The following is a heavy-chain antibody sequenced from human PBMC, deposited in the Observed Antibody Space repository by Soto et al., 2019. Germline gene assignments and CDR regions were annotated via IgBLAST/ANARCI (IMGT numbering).Heavy chain of an antibody. CDR3: ATIAAANY. J-gene: IGHJ4*02. CDR1: GGTFSSYT. V-gene: IGHV1-69*02. Sequence: SVKVSCKASGGTFSSYTISWVRQAPGQGLEWMGRIIPILGIANYAQKFQGRVTITRDTSASTAYMELSSLRSEDTAVYYCATIAAANYWGQGTLVTVSS. CDR2: IIPILGIA. D-gene: IGHD6-13*01.